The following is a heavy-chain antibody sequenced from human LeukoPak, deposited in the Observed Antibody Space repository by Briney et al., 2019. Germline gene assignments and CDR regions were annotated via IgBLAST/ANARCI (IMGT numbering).Heavy chain of an antibody. Sequence: PGGSLRLSCAASGFTFSSYVMSWVRQAPGKGLEWGSGISGSGGKTYYADSVKGRFTISRDNFKNTLYLQMSSLRAEDTAVYYCAKDWTGTKPFDLWGRGTLVTVSS. J-gene: IGHJ2*01. CDR1: GFTFSSYV. CDR3: AKDWTGTKPFDL. D-gene: IGHD3/OR15-3a*01. V-gene: IGHV3-23*01. CDR2: ISGSGGKT.